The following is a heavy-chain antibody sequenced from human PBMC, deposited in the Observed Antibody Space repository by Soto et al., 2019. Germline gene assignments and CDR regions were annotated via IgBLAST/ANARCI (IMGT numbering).Heavy chain of an antibody. CDR2: ISGSGGST. J-gene: IGHJ4*02. CDR1: GFTFSSYA. Sequence: EVQLLESGGGLVQPGGSLRLSCAASGFTFSSYAMSWVRQASGKGLEWVSAISGSGGSTYYADSVKGRFTISRDNSKNTLYLQMNSLRAEDTAVYYCAKDDYSSGWYEGYWGQGTLVTVSS. V-gene: IGHV3-23*01. D-gene: IGHD6-19*01. CDR3: AKDDYSSGWYEGY.